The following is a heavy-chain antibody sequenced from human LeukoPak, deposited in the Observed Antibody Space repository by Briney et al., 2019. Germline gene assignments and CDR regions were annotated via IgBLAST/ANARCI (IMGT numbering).Heavy chain of an antibody. CDR2: ISSSSSYI. CDR1: GFTFSSYS. J-gene: IGHJ6*02. CDR3: VKDMNPGGADV. Sequence: GGSLRLSCAASGFTFSSYSMNWVRQAPGKGLEWVSSISSSSSYIYYAGSVKGRFTISRDNAKNSLYLQMNSLRPEDTALYYCVKDMNPGGADVWGQGTTVTVSS. D-gene: IGHD3-10*01. V-gene: IGHV3-21*04.